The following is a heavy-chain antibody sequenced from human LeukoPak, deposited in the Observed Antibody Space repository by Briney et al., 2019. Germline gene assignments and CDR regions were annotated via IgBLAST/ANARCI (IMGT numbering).Heavy chain of an antibody. J-gene: IGHJ6*02. CDR3: ARGHYGMDV. CDR2: IKQDGSEK. V-gene: IGHV3-7*04. Sequence: GGGLRVSCAASGFSFSSNWMSWGCEALGEGLGRGANIKQDGSEKYYVESLRGGFTITRDNAQTSLYLQMNSLRADDTAVYYCARGHYGMDVWGQGTTVTVSS. CDR1: GFSFSSNW.